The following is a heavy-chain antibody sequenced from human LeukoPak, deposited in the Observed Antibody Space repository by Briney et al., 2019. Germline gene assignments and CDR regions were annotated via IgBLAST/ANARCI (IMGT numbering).Heavy chain of an antibody. Sequence: SETLSLTCTVSGGSISSYYWSWIRQPPGKGLEWIGYIYYSGSTNYNPSLKSRVTISVDTSKNQFSLKLSSVTAADTAVYYCARVGYSYGKMDVWGKGTTVTVSS. J-gene: IGHJ6*04. CDR2: IYYSGST. CDR1: GGSISSYY. V-gene: IGHV4-59*08. CDR3: ARVGYSYGKMDV. D-gene: IGHD5-18*01.